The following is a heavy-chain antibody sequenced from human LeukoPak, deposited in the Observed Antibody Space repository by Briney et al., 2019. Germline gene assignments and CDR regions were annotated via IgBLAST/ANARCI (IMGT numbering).Heavy chain of an antibody. CDR1: GFTFSSYG. V-gene: IGHV3-30*18. D-gene: IGHD4-17*01. J-gene: IGHJ1*01. CDR2: ISYDGSNK. CDR3: AKGRHYGEGSAAEYFQH. Sequence: PGGSLRLSCAASGFTFSSYGMHWVRQAPGKGLEWVAVISYDGSNKYYADSVKGRFTISRDNSKNTLYLQMNSLRAEDTAVYYCAKGRHYGEGSAAEYFQHWGQGSLVTVSS.